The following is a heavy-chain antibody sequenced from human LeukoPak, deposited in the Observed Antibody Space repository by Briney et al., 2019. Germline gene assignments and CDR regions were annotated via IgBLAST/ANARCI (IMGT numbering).Heavy chain of an antibody. D-gene: IGHD6-19*01. CDR2: IKSKTDGGTT. CDR1: GFTFSNTW. J-gene: IGHJ3*02. Sequence: GGSLRLSCAASGFTFSNTWMSWVRQAPGKGLEWVGRIKSKTDGGTTDYAAPVKGRFTISRDDSKNTLYLQMNSLKTEDTAVYYCTTEAVADAFDIWGQGTMVTVSS. V-gene: IGHV3-15*01. CDR3: TTEAVADAFDI.